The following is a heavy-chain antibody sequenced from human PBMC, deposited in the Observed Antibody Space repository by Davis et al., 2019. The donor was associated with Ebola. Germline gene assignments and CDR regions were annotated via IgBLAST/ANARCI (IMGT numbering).Heavy chain of an antibody. CDR2: IIPVLGLT. D-gene: IGHD2-15*01. Sequence: SVKVSCKASGGTFSRDTITWVRQAPGQGLEWMGRIIPVLGLTNYAQKFQGRVTMTRDTSISTAYMELSRLRSDDTAVYYCARAGKEIVVVAFDYWGQGTLVTVSS. V-gene: IGHV1-69*02. J-gene: IGHJ4*02. CDR3: ARAGKEIVVVAFDY. CDR1: GGTFSRDT.